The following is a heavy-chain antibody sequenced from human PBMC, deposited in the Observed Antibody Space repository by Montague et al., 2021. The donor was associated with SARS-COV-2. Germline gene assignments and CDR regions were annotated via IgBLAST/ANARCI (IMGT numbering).Heavy chain of an antibody. D-gene: IGHD3-3*01. V-gene: IGHV4-39*01. J-gene: IGHJ5*02. CDR1: GGSISSSSYY. CDR2: IYYSGST. CDR3: ARQKMGSVTIFGVVMHGGWFGP. Sequence: SETLSLTCTVSGGSISSSSYYWGWIRQPPGKGLEWIGNIYYSGSTYYXPSLKSRVTISVDTYKDQFSLKLGSVTAADTAVYYCARQKMGSVTIFGVVMHGGWFGPWGQGALGPVSS.